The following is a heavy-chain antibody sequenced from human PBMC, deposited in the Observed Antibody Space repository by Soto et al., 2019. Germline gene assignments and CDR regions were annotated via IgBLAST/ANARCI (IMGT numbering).Heavy chain of an antibody. Sequence: QLQLVQSGTEMKKPGASVKVSCKASGYTFTMHGITWVRQAPGQGLEWMGWISPYNGYTKYAQKIQGRVTMTTDTSTTTAYLELRSLRSDDTAVYYCAGAPPGVYYYYGLDVWGQGTTVTVSS. CDR1: GYTFTMHG. V-gene: IGHV1-18*01. CDR2: ISPYNGYT. J-gene: IGHJ6*02. CDR3: AGAPPGVYYYYGLDV. D-gene: IGHD3-10*01.